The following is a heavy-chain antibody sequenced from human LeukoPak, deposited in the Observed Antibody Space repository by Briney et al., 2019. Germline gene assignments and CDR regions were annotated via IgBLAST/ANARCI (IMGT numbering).Heavy chain of an antibody. CDR3: AKDLYGSSSIAAAGDAFDI. J-gene: IGHJ3*02. Sequence: GGSLRLSCAASGFTFSSYAMSWVRQAPGKGLEWVSAISGSGGSTYYADSVKGRFTISRDNSKNTLYLQMNSLRAEDTAVYYCAKDLYGSSSIAAAGDAFDIWGQGTMVTVPS. V-gene: IGHV3-23*01. CDR2: ISGSGGST. D-gene: IGHD6-13*01. CDR1: GFTFSSYA.